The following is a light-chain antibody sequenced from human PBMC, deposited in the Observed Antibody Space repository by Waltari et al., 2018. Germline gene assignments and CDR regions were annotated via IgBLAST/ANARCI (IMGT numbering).Light chain of an antibody. Sequence: DFQMTQSPSSLSASVGDRVTITCRASQSISTYLNWYQQKPGKAPNLLIYAASSLQSVVPSRFSGSGSETDFTLTISSLQPEDFATYYCQQSYSPLTFGGGTKVEIK. CDR3: QQSYSPLT. CDR1: QSISTY. J-gene: IGKJ4*01. V-gene: IGKV1-39*01. CDR2: AAS.